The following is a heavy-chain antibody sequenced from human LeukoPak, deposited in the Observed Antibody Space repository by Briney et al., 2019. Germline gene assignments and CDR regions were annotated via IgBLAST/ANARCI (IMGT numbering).Heavy chain of an antibody. J-gene: IGHJ4*02. D-gene: IGHD3-10*01. CDR3: ARSPVGVRKKHDF. CDR1: GYTFTSYD. V-gene: IGHV1-8*01. Sequence: ASVKVSCTASGYTFTSYDINWVRQATGQGREGMGWMNPTSGHTGQAQNFQGRVTITRDTSISTAYMELNSLTSEDTAVYYCARSPVGVRKKHDFWGQGTLVIVSS. CDR2: MNPTSGHT.